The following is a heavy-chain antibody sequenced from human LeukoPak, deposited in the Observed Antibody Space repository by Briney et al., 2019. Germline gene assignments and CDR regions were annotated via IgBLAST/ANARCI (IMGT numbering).Heavy chain of an antibody. D-gene: IGHD2-2*02. CDR2: ISGSGGST. J-gene: IGHJ2*01. CDR3: AKVFVLLNHWYFDL. CDR1: GFTFSDYY. Sequence: GGSLRLSCAASGFTFSDYYMSWVRQAPGKGLEWVSAISGSGGSTYYADSVKGRFTISRDNSKNTLYLQMNSLRAEDTAVYYCAKVFVLLNHWYFDLWGRGTLVTVSS. V-gene: IGHV3-23*01.